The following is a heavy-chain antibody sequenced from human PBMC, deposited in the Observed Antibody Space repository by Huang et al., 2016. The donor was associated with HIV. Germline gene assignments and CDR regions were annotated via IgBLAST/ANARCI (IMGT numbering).Heavy chain of an antibody. Sequence: QVQLVQSGAEVKKPGASVKVSCQASGHIFNSYGIRWVGQAPGQGLEWLGWISIDHGNKKCAQKVQDRVTMTTDTSTNTVYMELRSLRSDDTAVYFCAGLAGAFTDEVDYWGQGTPVTVSS. J-gene: IGHJ4*02. CDR2: ISIDHGNK. CDR3: AGLAGAFTDEVDY. CDR1: GHIFNSYG. V-gene: IGHV1-18*04. D-gene: IGHD1-26*01.